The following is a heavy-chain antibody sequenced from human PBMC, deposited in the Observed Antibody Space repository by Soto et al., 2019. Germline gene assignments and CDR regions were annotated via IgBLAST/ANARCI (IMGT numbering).Heavy chain of an antibody. CDR2: MNPSSANT. D-gene: IGHD3-16*01. CDR3: TRGQEVWWNAGPLGLHGLDV. J-gene: IGHJ6*02. Sequence: EEEKTPASVKVSCKASRYTFISYDINWVRQAPGQGLEWMGWMNPSSANTGYAQKFQGRISMTRNTSMNTAYMELNSLTSEDTAVYYCTRGQEVWWNAGPLGLHGLDVWGQGTTVTVSS. CDR1: RYTFISYD. V-gene: IGHV1-8*01.